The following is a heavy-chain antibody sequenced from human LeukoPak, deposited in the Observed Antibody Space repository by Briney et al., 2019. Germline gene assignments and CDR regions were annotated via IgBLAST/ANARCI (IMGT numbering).Heavy chain of an antibody. V-gene: IGHV3-30*02. CDR1: EFTVSNNY. D-gene: IGHD3-10*01. Sequence: PGGSLRLSCAASEFTVSNNYMNWVRQAPGKGLEWVAFIRYDGSNKYYADSVKGRFTISRDNSKNTLYLQMNSLRAEDTAVYYCAKVLIRTMVRGVIRHTDAFDIWGQGTMVTVSS. J-gene: IGHJ3*02. CDR2: IRYDGSNK. CDR3: AKVLIRTMVRGVIRHTDAFDI.